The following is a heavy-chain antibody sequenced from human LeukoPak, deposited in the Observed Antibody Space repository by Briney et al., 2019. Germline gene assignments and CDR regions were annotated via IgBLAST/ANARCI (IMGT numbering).Heavy chain of an antibody. J-gene: IGHJ4*02. D-gene: IGHD7-27*01. CDR2: ITNRGTVM. CDR1: GFTFSDCY. V-gene: IGHV3-11*01. CDR3: TRGHWGLDY. Sequence: GGSLRLSCVASGFTFSDCYMTWIRQAPGKGLEWVSYITNRGTVMQYADSVKGRFTISRDSAGNSLYLQMNSLKAEDTAVYYCTRGHWGLDYWGQGTLVTVSS.